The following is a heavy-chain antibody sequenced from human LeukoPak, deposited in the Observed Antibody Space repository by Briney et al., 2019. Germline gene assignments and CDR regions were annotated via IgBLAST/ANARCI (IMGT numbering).Heavy chain of an antibody. J-gene: IGHJ4*02. CDR1: GGSISSSSYY. Sequence: SETLSLTCTVSGGSISSSSYYWGWIRQPPGKGLEWIGSIYYSGSTYYNPSLKSRVTISVDTSKNQFSLKLSSVTAADTAVYYCARDLNVAGPAAPFDCWGQGTLVTVSS. CDR2: IYYSGST. V-gene: IGHV4-39*07. CDR3: ARDLNVAGPAAPFDC. D-gene: IGHD6-19*01.